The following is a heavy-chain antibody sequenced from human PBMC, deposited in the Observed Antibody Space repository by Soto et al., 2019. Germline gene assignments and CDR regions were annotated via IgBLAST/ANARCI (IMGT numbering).Heavy chain of an antibody. CDR2: IIPIFGTA. CDR3: ARVPMGAARNYYYYGMDV. V-gene: IGHV1-69*13. J-gene: IGHJ6*02. Sequence: SVKVSCKASGGTFSSYAISWVRQAPGQGLEWMGGIIPIFGTANYAQKFQGRVTITADESTSTAYMELSSLRSEDTAVYYCARVPMGAARNYYYYGMDVWGQGTTVTVSS. D-gene: IGHD6-6*01. CDR1: GGTFSSYA.